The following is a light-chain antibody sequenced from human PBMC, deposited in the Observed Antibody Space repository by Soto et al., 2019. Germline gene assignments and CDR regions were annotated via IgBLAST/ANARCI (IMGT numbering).Light chain of an antibody. Sequence: EIVLTQSPATLSLSPGERPTLTCRASQLVSSSYLAGYHQKPGQAPRLRISGASSRATGIPDRFSGRGSGTDFTHTISRLEHEYFPVYYVQQYGNSPAITFGHGTRLEIK. CDR3: QQYGNSPAIT. J-gene: IGKJ5*01. CDR2: GAS. CDR1: QLVSSSY. V-gene: IGKV3-20*01.